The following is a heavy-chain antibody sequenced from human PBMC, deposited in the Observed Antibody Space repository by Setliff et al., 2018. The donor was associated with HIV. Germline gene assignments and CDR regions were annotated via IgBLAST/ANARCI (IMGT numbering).Heavy chain of an antibody. D-gene: IGHD3-16*01. CDR2: IITLFGEA. V-gene: IGHV1-69*13. J-gene: IGHJ4*02. Sequence: GASVKVSCKASRGTFRNSAINWVRQAPGQGLVWMGGIITLFGEANYAQKFQGRVTITADGSTSTAYMELNSLRSDDAAVYYCARQPYYDDGTNLPSEWRVLGWGQGTLVTVSS. CDR1: RGTFRNSA. CDR3: ARQPYYDDGTNLPSEWRVLG.